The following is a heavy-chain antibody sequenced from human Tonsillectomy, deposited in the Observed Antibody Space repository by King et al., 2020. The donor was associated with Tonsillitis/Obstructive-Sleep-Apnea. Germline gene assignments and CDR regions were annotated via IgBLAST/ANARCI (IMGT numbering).Heavy chain of an antibody. Sequence: EVQLVESAADVKKPGESLKISCKGSGYIFTDYWIGWVRQMPGKGLEWMWIIYPGDSYTGYSPSFQGQVTISADKSISTAYLQWSSLEASDTAMYYCARRTRYCSGGSCPDAFDIWGQGTMVTVSS. CDR1: GYIFTDYW. J-gene: IGHJ3*02. V-gene: IGHV5-51*01. CDR3: ARRTRYCSGGSCPDAFDI. D-gene: IGHD2-15*01. CDR2: IYPGDSYT.